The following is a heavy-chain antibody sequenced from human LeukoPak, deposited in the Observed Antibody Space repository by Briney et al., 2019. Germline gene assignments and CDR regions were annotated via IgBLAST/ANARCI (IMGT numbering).Heavy chain of an antibody. D-gene: IGHD6-13*01. Sequence: GGSLRLSCAASGFTVSSYAMSWVRQAPGKGLEWVSAISGSGGSTYYADSVKGRFTISRDNSKNTLYLQMNSLRAEDTAVYYCAKDRERGSSWLFDAFDIWGQGTMVTVSS. CDR3: AKDRERGSSWLFDAFDI. V-gene: IGHV3-23*01. CDR2: ISGSGGST. J-gene: IGHJ3*02. CDR1: GFTVSSYA.